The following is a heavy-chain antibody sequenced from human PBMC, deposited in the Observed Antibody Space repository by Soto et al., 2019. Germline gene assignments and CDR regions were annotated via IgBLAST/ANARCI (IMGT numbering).Heavy chain of an antibody. D-gene: IGHD3-16*01. Sequence: EVQLLESGGGSVQSGGSLRLSCGASGFTFSTYAMSWVRQAPGKGLEWVSAVVGGGRSTYYADSVKGRFTISRDNSNNKLYLQMNNLRAGDTAVYYCAKRQKWGIPLSGGLDVWGRGTTVTVSS. V-gene: IGHV3-23*01. CDR2: VVGGGRST. J-gene: IGHJ6*02. CDR3: AKRQKWGIPLSGGLDV. CDR1: GFTFSTYA.